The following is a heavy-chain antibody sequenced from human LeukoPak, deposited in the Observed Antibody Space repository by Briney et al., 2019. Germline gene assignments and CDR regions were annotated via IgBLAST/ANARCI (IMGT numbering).Heavy chain of an antibody. CDR2: ISGSGGST. CDR3: AKDPVGATVEDY. J-gene: IGHJ4*02. Sequence: PGGSLRLSCAASGFTFSSYAMSWVRQAPGKGLERVSAISGSGGSTYYADSVKGRFTISRDNSKNTLYLQMNSLRAEDTAVYYCAKDPVGATVEDYWGQGTLVTVSS. D-gene: IGHD1-26*01. V-gene: IGHV3-23*01. CDR1: GFTFSSYA.